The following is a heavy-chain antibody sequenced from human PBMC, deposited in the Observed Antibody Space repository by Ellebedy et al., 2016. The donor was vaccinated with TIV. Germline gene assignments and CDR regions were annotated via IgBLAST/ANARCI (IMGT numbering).Heavy chain of an antibody. CDR3: ARVRRGSVPDF. V-gene: IGHV1-2*02. CDR1: GYTFIAHY. CDR2: INPDSGAT. Sequence: ASVKVSCKASGYTFIAHYMHWVRQAPGQGLEWMGWINPDSGATSFAQKFQGRVTLTSGTSRNTVYMDMSGLSSDDAAVYYCARVRRGSVPDFWGQGTLVTVSS. D-gene: IGHD5-12*01. J-gene: IGHJ4*02.